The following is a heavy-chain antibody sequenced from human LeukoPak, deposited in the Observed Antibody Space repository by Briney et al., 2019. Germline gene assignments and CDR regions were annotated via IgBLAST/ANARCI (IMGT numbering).Heavy chain of an antibody. J-gene: IGHJ4*02. Sequence: GGSLRLSCAASGFTFSSYAMHWVRQAPGKGLEWVAVISYDGSDKYYADSVKGRFTISRDNSKNTLYPQMNSLRAEDTAVYYCARAVVRGPYDYWGQGTLVTASS. CDR3: ARAVVRGPYDY. CDR2: ISYDGSDK. D-gene: IGHD3-10*01. V-gene: IGHV3-30-3*01. CDR1: GFTFSSYA.